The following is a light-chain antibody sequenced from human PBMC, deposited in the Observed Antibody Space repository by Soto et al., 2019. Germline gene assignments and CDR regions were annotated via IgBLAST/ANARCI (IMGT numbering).Light chain of an antibody. CDR3: QQYGISPSYT. CDR2: GAS. Sequence: EIVLTQSPGALSLSPGEGATLPCRASQSLSSSYVAWYQQKVGQPPRLLIYGASNRATGIPDRFSGSWSGTEFTLTISRLEPEDFAVYYCQQYGISPSYTFAQGTKLEIK. J-gene: IGKJ2*01. V-gene: IGKV3-20*01. CDR1: QSLSSSY.